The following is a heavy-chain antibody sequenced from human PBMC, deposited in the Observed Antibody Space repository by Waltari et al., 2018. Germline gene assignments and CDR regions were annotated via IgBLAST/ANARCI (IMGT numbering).Heavy chain of an antibody. V-gene: IGHV6-1*01. CDR2: TYYRSKWYN. D-gene: IGHD7-27*01. CDR1: GDSASSNSAA. CDR3: ARGLENWGSEYNWFDP. Sequence: QVQLQQSGPGLVKPSQTLSLTCAIPGDSASSNSAARNWIRQSPSRGLEWLGRTYYRSKWYNDYAVSVKSRITINPDTSKNQFSLQLNSVTPEDTAVYYCARGLENWGSEYNWFDPWGQGTLVTVSS. J-gene: IGHJ5*02.